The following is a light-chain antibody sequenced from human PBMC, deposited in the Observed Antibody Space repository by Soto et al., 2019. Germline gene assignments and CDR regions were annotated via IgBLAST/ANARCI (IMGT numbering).Light chain of an antibody. CDR1: SGYSTYA. CDR2: INYDGTH. Sequence: QLVLTQSPSASASLGASVKLTCTLSSGYSTYAIAWHQQQSEKGPWFLMKINYDGTHSKGDGFFDRFSGSSSGAERHLTISSLQSEDEADYYCQSLGTGIQVFGGGIKLTVL. V-gene: IGLV4-69*01. J-gene: IGLJ3*02. CDR3: QSLGTGIQV.